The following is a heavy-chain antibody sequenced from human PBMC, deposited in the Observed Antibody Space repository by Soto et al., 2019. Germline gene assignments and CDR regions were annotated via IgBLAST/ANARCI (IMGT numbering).Heavy chain of an antibody. CDR2: ISGSGGST. J-gene: IGHJ3*02. V-gene: IGHV3-23*01. CDR3: AKDLRGQDYDFWSGPAADDGFDI. CDR1: GFTFSSND. D-gene: IGHD3-3*01. Sequence: PGGSLRLSCAAAGFTFSSNDMNWVRQAPGKGLEWVSGISGSGGSTYYADSVKGRFTISRDNSKKTLYLQMNSLRAEDTAVYYCAKDLRGQDYDFWSGPAADDGFDIWGQGTMVTVSS.